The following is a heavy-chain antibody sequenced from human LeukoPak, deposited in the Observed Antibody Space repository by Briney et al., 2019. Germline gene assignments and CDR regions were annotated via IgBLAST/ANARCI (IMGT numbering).Heavy chain of an antibody. CDR3: AKDAIAAAEGY. Sequence: GGSLRLSCAASGFTFGRCGMHWVRQAPGKGLEWVAFIQYDGSNENYADSVRGRFTVSRDNSKNMLYLQMNSLRVEDTAVYYCAKDAIAAAEGYWGQGTLVTVSS. CDR1: GFTFGRCG. J-gene: IGHJ4*02. D-gene: IGHD6-13*01. V-gene: IGHV3-30*02. CDR2: IQYDGSNE.